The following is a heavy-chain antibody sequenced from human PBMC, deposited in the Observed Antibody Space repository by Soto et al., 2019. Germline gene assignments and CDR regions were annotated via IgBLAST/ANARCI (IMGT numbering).Heavy chain of an antibody. J-gene: IGHJ5*02. CDR3: AHSPGLRVITFGGVIVIGRFDP. Sequence: QITLKESGPTLVKPTQTLTLTCTFSGFSLSTSGVGVGWIRQPPGKALEWLAVIYWDDGKRYSPSLKSRLTITKDTSKNQVVLTMTNMDPADTATYYCAHSPGLRVITFGGVIVIGRFDPWGQGTLVTVSS. V-gene: IGHV2-5*02. CDR2: IYWDDGK. CDR1: GFSLSTSGVG. D-gene: IGHD3-16*02.